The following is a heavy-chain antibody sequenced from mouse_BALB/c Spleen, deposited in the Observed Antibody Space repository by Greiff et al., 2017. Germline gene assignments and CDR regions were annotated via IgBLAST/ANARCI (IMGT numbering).Heavy chain of an antibody. D-gene: IGHD2-14*01. Sequence: VQLKESGTVLARPGASVKMSCKASGYTFTSYWMHWVKQRPGQGLEWIGAIYPGNSDTSYNQKFKGKAKLTAVTSTSTAYMELSSLTNEDSAVYYCTKGAYYRYDSWFAYWGQGTLVTVSA. CDR1: GYTFTSYW. J-gene: IGHJ3*01. V-gene: IGHV1-5*01. CDR2: IYPGNSDT. CDR3: TKGAYYRYDSWFAY.